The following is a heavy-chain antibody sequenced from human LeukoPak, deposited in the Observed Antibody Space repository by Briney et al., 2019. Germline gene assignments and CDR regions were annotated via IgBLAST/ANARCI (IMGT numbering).Heavy chain of an antibody. Sequence: GGSLRLSCAASGFTFSSYTMNWVRQAPGKGLEWVSSISSSSRYIYYADSVKGRFTISRGNAKNSLYLQMDSLRAEDTAVYYCARDIGRDYCSGGSCYYYYYMDVWGKGTTVTVSS. CDR1: GFTFSSYT. CDR3: ARDIGRDYCSGGSCYYYYYMDV. CDR2: ISSSSRYI. J-gene: IGHJ6*03. V-gene: IGHV3-21*01. D-gene: IGHD2-15*01.